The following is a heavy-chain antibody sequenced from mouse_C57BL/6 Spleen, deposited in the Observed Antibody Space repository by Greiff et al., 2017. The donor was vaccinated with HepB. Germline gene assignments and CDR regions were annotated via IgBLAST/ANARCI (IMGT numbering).Heavy chain of an antibody. D-gene: IGHD3-3*01. CDR1: GYTFTDYN. CDR3: AEGGCALFAY. Sequence: EVQLQQSGPELVKPGASVKMSCKASGYTFTDYNMHWVKQSHGKSLEWIGYINPNNGGTSYNQKFKGKATLTVNMSSSTAYMELRSLTSEDSAVYYCAEGGCALFAYWGQGTLVTVSA. J-gene: IGHJ3*01. V-gene: IGHV1-22*01. CDR2: INPNNGGT.